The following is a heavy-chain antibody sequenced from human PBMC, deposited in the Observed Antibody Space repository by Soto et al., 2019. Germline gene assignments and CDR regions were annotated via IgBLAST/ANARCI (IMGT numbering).Heavy chain of an antibody. V-gene: IGHV3-7*01. CDR2: ISPDGSGK. J-gene: IGHJ4*02. D-gene: IGHD2-15*01. CDR1: GFTFSSYW. CDR3: ARDIVVSPDAPSRAG. Sequence: GGSLRLSCVASGFTFSSYWMTWIRQAPGKGLEWVANISPDGSGKCYVDSVKGRFTVSRDNAKNSLYLQMNSLGVEDTAVYFCARDIVVSPDAPSRAGWGQGTLVTVSS.